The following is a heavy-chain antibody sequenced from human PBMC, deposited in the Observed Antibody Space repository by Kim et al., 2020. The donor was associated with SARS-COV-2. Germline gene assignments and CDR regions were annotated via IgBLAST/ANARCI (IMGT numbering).Heavy chain of an antibody. D-gene: IGHD2-8*01. J-gene: IGHJ4*02. Sequence: YYTNSGKGRFTSSRDNSRNTLFLQMNRLRAEDTAVYYCANGTLSQWTFDYWGQGTLVTVSS. V-gene: IGHV3-23*01. CDR3: ANGTLSQWTFDY.